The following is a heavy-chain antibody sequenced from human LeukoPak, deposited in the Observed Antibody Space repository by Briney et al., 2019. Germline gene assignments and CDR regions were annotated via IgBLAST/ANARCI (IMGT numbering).Heavy chain of an antibody. CDR1: GFTFSNYW. Sequence: QTGGSLRLSCEASGFTFSNYWMHWVRQAPGKGLVWVSRVYSDGSGTGYADSVKGRFTISRDNAKNTLFLQMNSLRAEDTAMYYCASWDLGYCSGGSCYSGGLDYWGQGTLVTVSS. D-gene: IGHD2-15*01. V-gene: IGHV3-74*01. CDR3: ASWDLGYCSGGSCYSGGLDY. CDR2: VYSDGSGT. J-gene: IGHJ4*02.